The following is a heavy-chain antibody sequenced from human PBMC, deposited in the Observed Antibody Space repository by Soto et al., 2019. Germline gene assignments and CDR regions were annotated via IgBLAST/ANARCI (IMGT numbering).Heavy chain of an antibody. CDR1: GYSFTSYW. V-gene: IGHV5-10-1*01. CDR3: ASRYGDYYYGMDV. Sequence: ESLKISCKGSGYSFTSYWISWVRQMPGKGLEWMGRIDPSDSYTNYSPSFQGHVTISADKSISTAYLQWSSLKASDTAMYYCASRYGDYYYGMDVWGQGTNVTVSS. J-gene: IGHJ6*02. CDR2: IDPSDSYT. D-gene: IGHD4-17*01.